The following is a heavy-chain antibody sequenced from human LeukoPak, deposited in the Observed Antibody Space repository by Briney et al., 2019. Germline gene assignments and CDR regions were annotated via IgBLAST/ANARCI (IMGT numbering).Heavy chain of an antibody. D-gene: IGHD5-12*01. CDR2: INHSGST. V-gene: IGHV4-34*01. Sequence: PSETLSLTCAVYGGSFSGYYWSWIRQPPGKGLEWIGEINHSGSTNYNPSLKSRVTISVDTSKNQFSLKLSSVTAADTAVYYCARGGKYSGYVNFDYWGQGTPVTVSS. CDR3: ARGGKYSGYVNFDY. J-gene: IGHJ4*02. CDR1: GGSFSGYY.